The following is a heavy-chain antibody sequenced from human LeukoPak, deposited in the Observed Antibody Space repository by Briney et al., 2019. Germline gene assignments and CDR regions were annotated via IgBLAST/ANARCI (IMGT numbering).Heavy chain of an antibody. J-gene: IGHJ4*02. CDR3: ATRSYVHTAMVTSDY. CDR2: IYPGGSDT. CDR1: GYIFTNYW. V-gene: IGHV5-51*01. D-gene: IGHD5-18*01. Sequence: GESLKISWKGSGYIFTNYWIAWVRQLPGKGLEWMGIIYPGGSDTRYSPSFQGQVTMSADKSISTAYLQWSSLKASDTAMYYCATRSYVHTAMVTSDYWGQGTLVTVSS.